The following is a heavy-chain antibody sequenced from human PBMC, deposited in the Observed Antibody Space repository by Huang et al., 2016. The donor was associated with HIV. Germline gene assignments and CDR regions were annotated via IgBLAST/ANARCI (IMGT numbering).Heavy chain of an antibody. D-gene: IGHD3-22*01. CDR1: GFSISSYW. Sequence: EVQLVESGGGLVQPGGSLRLSCAASGFSISSYWMHWVRQAPGKGLVWVSRINSYGSSTSYADSVKGRFTISRDNAKNTLYLQMNSLRADDTAVYYCARDPRIQSWLNFFDYWGQGTLVSVSS. CDR2: INSYGSST. J-gene: IGHJ4*02. CDR3: ARDPRIQSWLNFFDY. V-gene: IGHV3-74*01.